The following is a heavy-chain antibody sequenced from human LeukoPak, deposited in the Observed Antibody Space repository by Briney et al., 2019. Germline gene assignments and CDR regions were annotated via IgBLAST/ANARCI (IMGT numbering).Heavy chain of an antibody. CDR1: GGSISSYY. CDR3: ARDRTGEPAFDI. V-gene: IGHV4-59*01. CDR2: IYYRGST. D-gene: IGHD7-27*01. Sequence: SETLSLTCTVSGGSISSYYWNWIRQPPGKGLEWIGYIYYRGSTNYNSSLKSRVTISVDTSKNQFSLKLSSVTAVDTAVYYCARDRTGEPAFDIWGQGTMVTVSS. J-gene: IGHJ3*02.